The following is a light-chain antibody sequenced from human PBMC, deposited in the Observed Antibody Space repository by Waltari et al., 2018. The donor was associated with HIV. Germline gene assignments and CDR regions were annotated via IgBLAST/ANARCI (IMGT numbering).Light chain of an antibody. V-gene: IGLV1-47*01. J-gene: IGLJ1*01. Sequence: QYVLTQPHSTSGTPGQRVTISCSGSYSNIGSDSVYCYQHLPGTAPKHLIYKNIQRPSGVPDRFSGSKSGASAYLAISGLRSEDEADYYCTGWDASLSEYVFGPGTRVTV. CDR1: YSNIGSDS. CDR3: TGWDASLSEYV. CDR2: KNI.